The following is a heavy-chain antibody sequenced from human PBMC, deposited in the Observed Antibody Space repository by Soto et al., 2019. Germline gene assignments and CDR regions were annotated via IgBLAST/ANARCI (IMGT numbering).Heavy chain of an antibody. D-gene: IGHD2-15*01. J-gene: IGHJ4*02. CDR3: ARADCSGGTCYPRNFDC. V-gene: IGHV1-3*04. CDR1: GYTFINYA. CDR2: IYTGGGDT. Sequence: GASVKVSCKASGYTFINYAMHWVRQAPGQRLEWMGWIYTGGGDTKYSQKFQGRVTIARDTSASTAYMELSSLTSEDTAVYYCARADCSGGTCYPRNFDCWGQGTLVTVSS.